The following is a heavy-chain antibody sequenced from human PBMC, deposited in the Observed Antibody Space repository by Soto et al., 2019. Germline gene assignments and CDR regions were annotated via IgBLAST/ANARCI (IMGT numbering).Heavy chain of an antibody. CDR3: ARQKTDFLTGDSRYYGMDV. Sequence: PVESLKISCKGSGYNFTTYWIGWVRQIPWKGLEWMGIIYPGDSDTRYSPSFQGQVTISADNSISTAYLQWGSLRASDTAVYYCARQKTDFLTGDSRYYGMDVWGKRRTVSVSA. V-gene: IGHV5-51*01. CDR1: GYNFTTYW. D-gene: IGHD3-9*01. CDR2: IYPGDSDT. J-gene: IGHJ6*04.